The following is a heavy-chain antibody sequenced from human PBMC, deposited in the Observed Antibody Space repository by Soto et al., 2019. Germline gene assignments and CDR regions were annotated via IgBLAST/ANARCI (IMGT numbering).Heavy chain of an antibody. CDR2: ISNSFSDGNT. CDR1: GFTFSRYA. J-gene: IGHJ4*02. Sequence: GGSLRLSCAASGFTFSRYAMDWVRQAPGKGLEWVSAISNSFSDGNTHYADSVKGRFTISRDNDKNTVFLEMNFLRAEDTAVYYCAKVFSPEGGNYFDHWGQGTLVTVSS. V-gene: IGHV3-23*01. CDR3: AKVFSPEGGNYFDH.